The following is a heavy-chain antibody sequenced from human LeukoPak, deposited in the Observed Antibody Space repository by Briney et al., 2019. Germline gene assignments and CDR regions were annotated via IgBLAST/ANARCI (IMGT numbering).Heavy chain of an antibody. V-gene: IGHV1-3*03. Sequence: ASVKVSCKASGHTFTSYTIHWVRQAPGQSLEWMGWISVGNGDSKCSQEFQGRVTLTRDTSATTAYLEVSSLRPEDMAVYYCARERGIRDAFDFWGQGTMVTVSS. D-gene: IGHD2-21*01. CDR2: ISVGNGDS. CDR1: GHTFTSYT. J-gene: IGHJ3*01. CDR3: ARERGIRDAFDF.